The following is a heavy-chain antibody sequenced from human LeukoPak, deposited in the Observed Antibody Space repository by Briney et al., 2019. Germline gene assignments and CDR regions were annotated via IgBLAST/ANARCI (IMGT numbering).Heavy chain of an antibody. CDR2: ISSSSSTI. J-gene: IGHJ4*02. CDR1: GFTFSNCA. CDR3: ARDYYDSSGYYAAAPTFDY. D-gene: IGHD3-22*01. Sequence: GGSLRLSCAASGFTFSNCAMSWVRQAPGKGLEWVSYISSSSSTIYYADSVKGRFTISRDNAKNSLYLQMNSLRDEDTAVYYCARDYYDSSGYYAAAPTFDYWGQGTLVTVSS. V-gene: IGHV3-48*02.